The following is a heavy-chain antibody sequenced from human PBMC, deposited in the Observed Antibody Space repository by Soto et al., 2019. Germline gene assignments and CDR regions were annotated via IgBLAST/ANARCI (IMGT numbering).Heavy chain of an antibody. D-gene: IGHD3-22*01. CDR1: GFTFSSYG. V-gene: IGHV3-33*01. CDR3: ARDYDSSGYPRWYFDL. Sequence: QVQLVESGGGVVQPGRSLRLSCAAYGFTFSSYGMHWVRQAPGKGLEWVAVIWYDGSSKYYADSVKGRFTISRDNSKNTLSLQMNSLRAEDTAVYYCARDYDSSGYPRWYFDLWGRGTLVTVSS. J-gene: IGHJ2*01. CDR2: IWYDGSSK.